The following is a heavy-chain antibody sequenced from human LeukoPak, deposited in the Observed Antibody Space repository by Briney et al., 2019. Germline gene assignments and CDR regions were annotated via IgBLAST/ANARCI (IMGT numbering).Heavy chain of an antibody. J-gene: IGHJ6*02. V-gene: IGHV3-30*18. Sequence: GRSLRLSCAASGFTFSSYGMHWVRQAPGKGPEWVAVISYDGSNKYYADSVKGRFTISRDNSKNTLYLQMNSLRAEDTAVYYCAKGTRDYYYYGMDVWGQGTTVTVSS. CDR3: AKGTRDYYYYGMDV. CDR1: GFTFSSYG. CDR2: ISYDGSNK.